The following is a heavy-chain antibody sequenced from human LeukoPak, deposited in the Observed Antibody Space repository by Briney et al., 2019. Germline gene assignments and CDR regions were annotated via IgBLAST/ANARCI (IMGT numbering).Heavy chain of an antibody. CDR1: GGSISSYY. CDR3: ARVGLVDYYYYAMDV. CDR2: IYYSGSS. D-gene: IGHD1-26*01. J-gene: IGHJ6*02. Sequence: PSGTLSLTCTVSGGSISSYYWSWIRQPPGKGLEWIGYIYYSGSSNYNPSLKSGVTISVDTSKNQFSLKLRSVTAADTAVYYCARVGLVDYYYYAMDVWGQGTTVTVSS. V-gene: IGHV4-59*01.